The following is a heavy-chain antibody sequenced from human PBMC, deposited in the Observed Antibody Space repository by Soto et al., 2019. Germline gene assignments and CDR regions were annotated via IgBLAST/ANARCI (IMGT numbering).Heavy chain of an antibody. D-gene: IGHD3-3*01. CDR2: ISSSSTL. Sequence: EVQVVESGGGLVQPGGSLRLSCAASGFTFSSNSMNWVRQAPGKGREWISYISSSSTLYADSVKGRFTISRDNAKNSLYLQMNSLRDEDTAVYYCARVIWSGHLTSDLWGQGTLVSVSS. CDR3: ARVIWSGHLTSDL. CDR1: GFTFSSNS. V-gene: IGHV3-48*02. J-gene: IGHJ5*02.